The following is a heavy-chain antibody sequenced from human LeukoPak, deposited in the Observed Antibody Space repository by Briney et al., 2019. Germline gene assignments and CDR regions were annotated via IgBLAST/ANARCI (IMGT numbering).Heavy chain of an antibody. CDR1: GFTFSSYW. Sequence: GGSLRLSCAASGFTFSSYWMHWVRQAPGKGLEWVSSISSSSSYIYYADSVKGRFTISRDKAKNSLYLQMNSLRAEDTAIYYCAREGMVATFDYWGQGTLVTVSS. D-gene: IGHD5-12*01. J-gene: IGHJ4*02. V-gene: IGHV3-21*01. CDR2: ISSSSSYI. CDR3: AREGMVATFDY.